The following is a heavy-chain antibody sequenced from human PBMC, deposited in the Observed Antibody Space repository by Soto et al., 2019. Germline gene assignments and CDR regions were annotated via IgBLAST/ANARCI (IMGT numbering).Heavy chain of an antibody. CDR3: GRGRSGQIIVFY. Sequence: ASVKVSCRASGYTFTGHYIHWVRQAPEQGPEWMGEIVPESGTTRYAQSFQGRVTMTRDMSITTVYMELNNLSPDDTAVYYCGRGRSGQIIVFYWGQGTTVTVSS. V-gene: IGHV1-2*02. J-gene: IGHJ4*02. D-gene: IGHD1-26*01. CDR2: IVPESGTT. CDR1: GYTFTGHY.